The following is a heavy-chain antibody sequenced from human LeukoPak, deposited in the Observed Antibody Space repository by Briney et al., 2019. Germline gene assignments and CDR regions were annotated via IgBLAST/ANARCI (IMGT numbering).Heavy chain of an antibody. CDR3: ARITYYYDSSGYYQYNWFDP. J-gene: IGHJ5*02. D-gene: IGHD3-22*01. CDR1: GGSISSYY. V-gene: IGHV4-59*12. Sequence: PSETLSLTCTVSGGSISSYYWSWIRQPPGKGLEWIGYIYYSGSTNYNPSLKSRVTISVDTSKNQFSLKLSSVTAADTAVYYCARITYYYDSSGYYQYNWFDPWGQGTLVTVSS. CDR2: IYYSGST.